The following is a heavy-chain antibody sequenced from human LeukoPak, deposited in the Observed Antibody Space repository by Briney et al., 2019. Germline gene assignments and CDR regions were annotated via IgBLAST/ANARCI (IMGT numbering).Heavy chain of an antibody. J-gene: IGHJ4*02. D-gene: IGHD6-19*01. V-gene: IGHV4-61*02. Sequence: SQTLSLTCTVSGGSISSGSYYWSWIRQPAGKGLEWIGRIYTSGSTNYNPSLKSRVTISVDTSKNQFSLKLSSVTAADTAVYYCARLPSEYQWLVRGYFDYWGQGTLVTVSS. CDR2: IYTSGST. CDR1: GGSISSGSYY. CDR3: ARLPSEYQWLVRGYFDY.